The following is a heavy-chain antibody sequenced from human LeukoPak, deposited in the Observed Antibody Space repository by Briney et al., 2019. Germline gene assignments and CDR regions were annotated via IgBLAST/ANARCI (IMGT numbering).Heavy chain of an antibody. CDR1: GFTFSSYW. CDR2: IKQDGSEK. Sequence: GGSLRLSCAASGFTFSSYWMSWVRQAPGKGLEWVANIKQDGSEKYYVDSVKGRFTISRDNAKNSLYLQMNSLRADDTAVYYCARGPRDPTEYCSRGACAPTYDVWGQGTLVTVSS. J-gene: IGHJ4*02. CDR3: ARGPRDPTEYCSRGACAPTYDV. D-gene: IGHD2-15*01. V-gene: IGHV3-7*01.